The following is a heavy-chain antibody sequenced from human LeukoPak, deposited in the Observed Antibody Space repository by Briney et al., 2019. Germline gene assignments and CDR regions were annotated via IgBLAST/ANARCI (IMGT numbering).Heavy chain of an antibody. Sequence: ASVKVSCKASGYTFTSYGISWVRQAPGQGLEWMGWMNPNSGNTGYAQKFQGRVTITRNTSISTAYMELSSLRSEDTAVYYCARVSASNYDFWSGYLPPDYWGQGTLVTVSS. CDR1: GYTFTSYG. V-gene: IGHV1-8*03. CDR3: ARVSASNYDFWSGYLPPDY. D-gene: IGHD3-3*01. J-gene: IGHJ4*02. CDR2: MNPNSGNT.